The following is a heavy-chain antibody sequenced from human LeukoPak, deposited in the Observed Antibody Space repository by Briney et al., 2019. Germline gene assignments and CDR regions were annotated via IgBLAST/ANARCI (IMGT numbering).Heavy chain of an antibody. Sequence: GESLKISCKGSGYSFTSYWIGWVRQVPGKGLEWMGIIYPGDSDTAYSPSFQGQVTVSADKSITTAYLQWSSLKASDTAMYYCARRGRYSYGSYFDYWGQGTLVTVSS. CDR1: GYSFTSYW. J-gene: IGHJ4*02. CDR3: ARRGRYSYGSYFDY. D-gene: IGHD5-18*01. V-gene: IGHV5-51*01. CDR2: IYPGDSDT.